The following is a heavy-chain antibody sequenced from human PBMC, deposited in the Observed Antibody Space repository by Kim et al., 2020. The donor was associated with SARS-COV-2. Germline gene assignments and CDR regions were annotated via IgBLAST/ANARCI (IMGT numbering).Heavy chain of an antibody. CDR3: ASSQTRLYDFWSCYVY. V-gene: IGHV3-21*01. J-gene: IGHJ4*02. D-gene: IGHD3-3*01. Sequence: DSGKGRLTISRDNAKNSLYLQMNSLRAEDTAVYYCASSQTRLYDFWSCYVYWGQGTLVTVSS.